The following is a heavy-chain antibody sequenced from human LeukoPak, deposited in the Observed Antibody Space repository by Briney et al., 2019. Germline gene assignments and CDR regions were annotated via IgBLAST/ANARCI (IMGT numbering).Heavy chain of an antibody. J-gene: IGHJ4*02. CDR2: IKQDGSEK. D-gene: IGHD1-26*01. Sequence: GGSLRLSCAASGFTFSSYWMSWVRQAPGKGLEWVANIKQDGSEKYYVDSVKGRFTISRDNAKNSLYLQMNSLRAEDTAVYYCARDTIYSGSYRGVDYWGQGTLVTVSS. CDR3: ARDTIYSGSYRGVDY. V-gene: IGHV3-7*01. CDR1: GFTFSSYW.